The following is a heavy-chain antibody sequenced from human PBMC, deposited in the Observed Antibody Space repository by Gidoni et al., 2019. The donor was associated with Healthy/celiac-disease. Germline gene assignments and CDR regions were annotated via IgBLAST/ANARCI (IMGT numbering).Heavy chain of an antibody. J-gene: IGHJ4*02. V-gene: IGHV4-59*01. D-gene: IGHD3-16*02. Sequence: QVQLHESGPGLVKPSETLSLTCTVSGGSISNYYGSWIRQPPGKGLEWIGYIYYSGSTNYNPSLKSRVTISVDTSKNQFSLKLSSVTAADTAVYYCARVVGPVRLGELSSTFDYWGQGTLVTVSS. CDR2: IYYSGST. CDR1: GGSISNYY. CDR3: ARVVGPVRLGELSSTFDY.